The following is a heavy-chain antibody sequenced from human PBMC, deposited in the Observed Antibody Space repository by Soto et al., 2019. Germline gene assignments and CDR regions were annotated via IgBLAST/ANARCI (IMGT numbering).Heavy chain of an antibody. J-gene: IGHJ4*02. V-gene: IGHV1-46*01. D-gene: IGHD3-9*01. CDR1: GYTFTSYY. Sequence: QVQLVQSGAEVKKPGASVKVSCNASGYTFTSYYIHWVRQAPVQGLEWMGIINPSGGSTTYAQKFQGRVTMTRDTSTSTVYRELSSLTSEDTAVYYCARSDFDWLSQARYYFDYWGQGTLVTVSS. CDR3: ARSDFDWLSQARYYFDY. CDR2: INPSGGST.